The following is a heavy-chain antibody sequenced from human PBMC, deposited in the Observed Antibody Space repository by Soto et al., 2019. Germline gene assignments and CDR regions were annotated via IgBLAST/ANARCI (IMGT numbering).Heavy chain of an antibody. V-gene: IGHV3-48*02. CDR1: GFVFSSYA. CDR3: ARTIAARRGYGMDV. D-gene: IGHD6-6*01. Sequence: GSLRLSCAASGFVFSSYAMSWVRQAPGKGLEWVSYISSSSSTIYYADSVKGRFTISRDNAKNSLYLQMNSLRDEDTAVYYCARTIAARRGYGMDVWGQGTTITVSS. J-gene: IGHJ6*02. CDR2: ISSSSSTI.